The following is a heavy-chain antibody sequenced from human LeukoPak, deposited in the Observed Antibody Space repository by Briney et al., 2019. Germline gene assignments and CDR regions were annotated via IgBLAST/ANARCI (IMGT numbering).Heavy chain of an antibody. V-gene: IGHV4-4*09. CDR1: GGSISSYY. D-gene: IGHD3-10*01. CDR2: IYTSGST. J-gene: IGHJ6*03. Sequence: SETLPLTCTVSGGSISSYYWSWIRQPPGKGLEWIGYIYTSGSTNYNPSLKSRVTISVDTSKNQFSLKLSSVTAADTAVYYCARVGASSPRVNEKHYYYYMDVWGKGTTVTVSS. CDR3: ARVGASSPRVNEKHYYYYMDV.